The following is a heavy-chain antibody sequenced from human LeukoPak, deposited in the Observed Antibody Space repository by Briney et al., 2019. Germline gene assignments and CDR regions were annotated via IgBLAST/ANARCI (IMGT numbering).Heavy chain of an antibody. Sequence: PGRSLRLSCAASGFTLTFSSYGMHWVRQAPGKGLEWVAFISYDGSNKYYADSVKGRFTISRDNSKNTLYLQMNSLRAEGTAVYYCAKERYRNGEIFDYWGQGTLVTVSS. J-gene: IGHJ4*02. V-gene: IGHV3-30*18. CDR2: ISYDGSNK. D-gene: IGHD5-18*01. CDR3: AKERYRNGEIFDY. CDR1: GFTLTFSSYG.